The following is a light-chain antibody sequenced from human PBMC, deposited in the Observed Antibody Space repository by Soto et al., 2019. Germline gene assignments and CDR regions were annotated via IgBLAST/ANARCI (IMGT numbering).Light chain of an antibody. V-gene: IGKV3-15*01. CDR1: QSVSSN. J-gene: IGKJ1*01. Sequence: EIVMTQSPATLSVSPGERATLSCRASQSVSSNLAWYQQKPGQAPRLLIYGASTRATGIPARFSGSGSGTEFTLTISSLQSEDFAVYFCQQDNDWPPAFGQGTKVEI. CDR2: GAS. CDR3: QQDNDWPPA.